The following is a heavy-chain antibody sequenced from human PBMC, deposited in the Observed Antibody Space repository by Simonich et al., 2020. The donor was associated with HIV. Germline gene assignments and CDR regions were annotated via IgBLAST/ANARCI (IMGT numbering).Heavy chain of an antibody. J-gene: IGHJ4*02. Sequence: QVQLVQSGAEVKKPGASVKVSCKASGYTFTGYYMHWVRQTPGQGLGCMGRTNPNRGGTNYAQKVQGRVTMTRDTSISTAYMELSRLRSDDTAVYYCARGGYFDWLSNPDYWGQGTLVTVSS. CDR2: TNPNRGGT. D-gene: IGHD3-9*01. V-gene: IGHV1-2*02. CDR1: GYTFTGYY. CDR3: ARGGYFDWLSNPDY.